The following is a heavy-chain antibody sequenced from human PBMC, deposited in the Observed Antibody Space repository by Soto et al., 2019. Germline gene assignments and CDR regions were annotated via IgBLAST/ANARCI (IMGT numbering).Heavy chain of an antibody. D-gene: IGHD6-6*01. CDR1: GLTFSNYW. CDR2: VNSDGSIT. V-gene: IGHV3-74*01. Sequence: EVQLVESGGGLVQPGGSLRLSCAASGLTFSNYWMHWVRQAPGKGLVWVSRVNSDGSITYYADSVRGRFTISRDNAKNTLYLQLNSLRAEDTAMYYCARDRLAALDYWGQGTLVTVSS. J-gene: IGHJ4*02. CDR3: ARDRLAALDY.